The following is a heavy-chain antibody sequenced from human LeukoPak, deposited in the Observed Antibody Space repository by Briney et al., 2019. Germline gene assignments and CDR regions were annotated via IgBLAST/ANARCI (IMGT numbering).Heavy chain of an antibody. CDR1: GGSISSNY. CDR3: ARDRYRQYCGGDCHWYFDL. J-gene: IGHJ2*01. Sequence: SETLSLTCTVSGGSISSNYWSWIRQPAGKGLEWIGRIYTSGSTNYNPSLKSRVTMSVDTSKNQFSLKLSSVTAADTAVYYCARDRYRQYCGGDCHWYFDLWGRGTLVTVSS. V-gene: IGHV4-4*07. CDR2: IYTSGST. D-gene: IGHD2-21*02.